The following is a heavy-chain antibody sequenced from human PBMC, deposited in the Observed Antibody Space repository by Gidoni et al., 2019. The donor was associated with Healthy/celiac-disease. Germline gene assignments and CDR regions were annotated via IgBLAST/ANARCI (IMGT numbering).Heavy chain of an antibody. CDR2: MNPSSENT. J-gene: IGHJ5*02. D-gene: IGHD3-16*01. CDR1: GDTFTSSD. CDR3: ARGGLTDPFDP. Sequence: QVQLSQSGAEVKKPGALVKVSCKASGDTFTSSDINWVRQATGHGLEWMGWMNPSSENTGYAQKCQGRDTMTRNTSISTAYMELGSLRSEDTAVYYGARGGLTDPFDPWGQGTLVTVSS. V-gene: IGHV1-8*01.